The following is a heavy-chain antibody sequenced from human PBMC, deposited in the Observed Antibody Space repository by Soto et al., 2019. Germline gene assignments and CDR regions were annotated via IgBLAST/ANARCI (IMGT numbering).Heavy chain of an antibody. CDR2: ISYDGSSK. CDR3: AKDYRLVIPTGHEGVFDY. V-gene: IGHV3-30*18. Sequence: QVQLVESGGGVVQPGKSLRLSCAASGFRFSGYGMYWVRQAPGKGLEWIAVISYDGSSKSYADSVKGRFAISRDNSKNTLSLQMNSLRDEDTAVYYCAKDYRLVIPTGHEGVFDYWGQGTRVTVSS. CDR1: GFRFSGYG. J-gene: IGHJ4*02. D-gene: IGHD2-2*01.